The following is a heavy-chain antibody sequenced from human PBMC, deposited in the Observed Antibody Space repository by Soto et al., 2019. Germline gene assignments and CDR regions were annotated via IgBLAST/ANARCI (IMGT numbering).Heavy chain of an antibody. CDR2: ISGSGYNT. CDR3: TQSDFIWEKNSNYFFDY. V-gene: IGHV3-23*01. CDR1: GLTFSNYV. J-gene: IGHJ4*02. Sequence: VQLLESGGGLVQPGGSLRLSCAASGLTFSNYVMTWVRQAPGEVLEWVSAISGSGYNTFYEDSVKGRFTISRDYSTNRVYLQMNSLTAEDAAVYYCTQSDFIWEKNSNYFFDYWRQGTLVTVSS. D-gene: IGHD3-16*01.